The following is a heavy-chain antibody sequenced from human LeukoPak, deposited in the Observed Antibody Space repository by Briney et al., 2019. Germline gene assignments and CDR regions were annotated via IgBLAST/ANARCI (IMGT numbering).Heavy chain of an antibody. CDR2: IYYSGST. V-gene: IGHV4-59*01. Sequence: PSETLSLTCAVYGGSFSGYYWSWIRQPPGKGLEWIGYIYYSGSTNYNPSLKSRVTISVDTSKNQFSLKLSSVTAADTAVYYCARGLTLRYFDWLWEGGYYYYYMDVWGKGTTVTISS. J-gene: IGHJ6*03. D-gene: IGHD3-9*01. CDR3: ARGLTLRYFDWLWEGGYYYYYMDV. CDR1: GGSFSGYY.